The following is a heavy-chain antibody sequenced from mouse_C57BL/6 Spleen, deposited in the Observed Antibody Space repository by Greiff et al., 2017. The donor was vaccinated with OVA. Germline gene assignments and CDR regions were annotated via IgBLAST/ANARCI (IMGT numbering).Heavy chain of an antibody. CDR2: ISSGSSTI. J-gene: IGHJ2*01. Sequence: EVLGVESGGGLVKPGGSLKLSCAASGFTFSDYGMHWVRQAPEKGLEWVAYISSGSSTIYYADTVKGRFTISRDNAKNTLFLQMTSLRSEDTAMYYCAREGYYGSSYYFDYWGQGTTLTVSS. CDR3: AREGYYGSSYYFDY. D-gene: IGHD1-1*01. CDR1: GFTFSDYG. V-gene: IGHV5-17*01.